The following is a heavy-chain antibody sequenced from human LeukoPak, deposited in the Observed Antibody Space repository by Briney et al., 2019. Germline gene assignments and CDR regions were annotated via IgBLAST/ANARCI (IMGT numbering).Heavy chain of an antibody. CDR3: AGLQLSTFDI. J-gene: IGHJ3*02. Sequence: PSETLSLTCTVSGDSISSGNFYWHWIRQPAGKGLEWIGRIYTSGRTNFNPSLESRVTISTDRATNQFSLKLSSVTAADTAVYYCAGLQLSTFDIWGQGTMVTVSS. D-gene: IGHD5-18*01. V-gene: IGHV4-61*02. CDR2: IYTSGRT. CDR1: GDSISSGNFY.